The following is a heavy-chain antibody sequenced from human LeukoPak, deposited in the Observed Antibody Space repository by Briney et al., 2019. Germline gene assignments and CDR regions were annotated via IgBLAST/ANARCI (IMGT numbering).Heavy chain of an antibody. CDR3: ARAYADYVGYFFFDY. Sequence: GGSLRLSCAASGFTFNNYAMNWVRQAPGKGLEWVSPISGGGETTYYADSAKGRFTISRDNSQKTLYLQMNSPTAEDTAVYYCARAYADYVGYFFFDYWGQGTLVTVSS. CDR1: GFTFNNYA. CDR2: ISGGGETT. V-gene: IGHV3-23*01. D-gene: IGHD4-17*01. J-gene: IGHJ4*02.